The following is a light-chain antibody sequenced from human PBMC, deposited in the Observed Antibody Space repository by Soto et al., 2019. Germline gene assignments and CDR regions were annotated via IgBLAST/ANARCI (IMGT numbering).Light chain of an antibody. V-gene: IGKV1-5*01. J-gene: IGKJ1*01. Sequence: IQMTQSPSPLSASVGDRVTITCRASHNIERWMAWYQQKPGKAPSLLIFHASTLHSGVPSRFSGSGSETDFTLTIISLQPDDFATYYGQQFAISTTFGQGTKVDIK. CDR3: QQFAISTT. CDR1: HNIERW. CDR2: HAS.